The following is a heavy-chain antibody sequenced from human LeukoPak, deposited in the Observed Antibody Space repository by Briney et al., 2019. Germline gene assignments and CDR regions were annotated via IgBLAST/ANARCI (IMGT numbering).Heavy chain of an antibody. Sequence: GGSLRLSCAASGFTFSEAWMNWVRQTPGKRLEWIARIKRQSEGWTKDYAAPVKGRFTISRDDSKSTVYLQMNSLEIEDTAVYYCSRNADHDWWGQGTQVTVSS. CDR1: GFTFSEAW. V-gene: IGHV3-15*01. J-gene: IGHJ4*02. CDR2: IKRQSEGWTK. CDR3: SRNADHDW. D-gene: IGHD1-14*01.